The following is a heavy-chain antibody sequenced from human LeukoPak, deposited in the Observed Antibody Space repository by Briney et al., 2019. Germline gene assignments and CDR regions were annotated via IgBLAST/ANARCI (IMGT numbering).Heavy chain of an antibody. Sequence: SETLSLTCTVSGGSVSSSNYYWSWIRQPPGKGLEWIGYIYYSGSTYYNPSLKSRVTISVDTSKNQFSLKLSSVTAADTAVYYCARETGTTSTTYYFDYWGQGTLVTVSS. CDR2: IYYSGST. CDR1: GGSVSSSNYY. J-gene: IGHJ4*02. D-gene: IGHD1-1*01. V-gene: IGHV4-30-4*08. CDR3: ARETGTTSTTYYFDY.